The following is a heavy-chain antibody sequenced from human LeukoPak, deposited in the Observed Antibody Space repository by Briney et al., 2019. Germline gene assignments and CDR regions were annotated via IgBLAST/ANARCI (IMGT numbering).Heavy chain of an antibody. V-gene: IGHV4-4*07. CDR3: ARMDDQDYYGMDV. D-gene: IGHD2-2*03. CDR2: IYSSGST. J-gene: IGHJ6*02. CDR1: GGSISNYY. Sequence: SETLSLTCTVSGGSISNYYWSWIRQPAGKGLEWIGRIYSSGSTNYNPSLKSRVTMSVDTSKNQLSLKLSSVTAADTAVYYCARMDDQDYYGMDVWGQGTTVTVSS.